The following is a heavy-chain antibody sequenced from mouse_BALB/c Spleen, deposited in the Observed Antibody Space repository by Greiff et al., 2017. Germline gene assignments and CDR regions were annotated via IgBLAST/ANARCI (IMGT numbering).Heavy chain of an antibody. J-gene: IGHJ1*01. CDR2: ISYSGST. CDR3: ARDRYYGSSYDWYFDV. D-gene: IGHD1-1*01. V-gene: IGHV3-2*02. CDR1: GYSITSDYA. Sequence: DVQLQESGPGLVKPSQSLSLTCTVTGYSITSDYAWNWIRQFPGNKLEWMGYISYSGSTSYNPSLKSRISITRDTSKNQFFLQLNSVTTEDTATYYCARDRYYGSSYDWYFDVWGAGTTVTVSS.